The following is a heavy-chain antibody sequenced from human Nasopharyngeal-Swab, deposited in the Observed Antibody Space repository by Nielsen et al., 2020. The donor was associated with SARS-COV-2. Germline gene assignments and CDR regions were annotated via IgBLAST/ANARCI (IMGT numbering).Heavy chain of an antibody. CDR2: FDPEDGET. Sequence: WVRQAPEQGLEWMGGFDPEDGETVYSQRVQGRLTLTEDTSTDTAFMDLSGLRSEDTAVHYCVTYTQRGSYLLGGYDYSYYMDVWGKGTTVTVSS. CDR3: VTYTQRGSYLLGGYDYSYYMDV. J-gene: IGHJ6*03. D-gene: IGHD2-8*02. V-gene: IGHV1-24*01.